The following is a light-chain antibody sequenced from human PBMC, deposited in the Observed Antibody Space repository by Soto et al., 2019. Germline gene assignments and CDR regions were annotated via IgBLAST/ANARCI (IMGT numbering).Light chain of an antibody. CDR2: GAS. Sequence: DIQMTQSPSSLSASVGDRVTITCRASQDISNHLAWFQQKPGRAPKSLIYGASSLQSGVSSKFSGSGSGTDFTLTISSLQPEDFVSYYCQQYDTYPITFGQGTRLEIK. V-gene: IGKV1-16*02. CDR1: QDISNH. CDR3: QQYDTYPIT. J-gene: IGKJ5*01.